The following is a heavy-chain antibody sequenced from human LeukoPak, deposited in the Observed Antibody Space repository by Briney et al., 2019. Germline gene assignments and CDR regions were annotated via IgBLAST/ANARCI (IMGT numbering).Heavy chain of an antibody. CDR3: ARAPRGFQWFVEY. Sequence: GGSLRLSCATSGFIFTDYAMTWVRQAPGKGLEWVSDISGSGDNTYYADSVKGRFTISKDSSKSMMYLQMNSLRDEDTAVYYCARAPRGFQWFVEYWGQGTLVTVSS. J-gene: IGHJ4*02. CDR2: ISGSGDNT. D-gene: IGHD3-22*01. CDR1: GFIFTDYA. V-gene: IGHV3-23*01.